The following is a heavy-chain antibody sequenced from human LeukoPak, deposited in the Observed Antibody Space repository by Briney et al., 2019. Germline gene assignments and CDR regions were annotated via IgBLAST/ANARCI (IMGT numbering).Heavy chain of an antibody. Sequence: SETLSLTCTVSGGSISSSTYYWGCIRQPAGKGLEWIGRIYTSGSTNYNPSLKSRVTMSVDTSKNQFSLKLSSVTAADTAVYYCATRGAYGDYLAKWGQGTMVTVSS. CDR1: GGSISSSTYY. D-gene: IGHD4-17*01. J-gene: IGHJ3*01. V-gene: IGHV4-61*02. CDR2: IYTSGST. CDR3: ATRGAYGDYLAK.